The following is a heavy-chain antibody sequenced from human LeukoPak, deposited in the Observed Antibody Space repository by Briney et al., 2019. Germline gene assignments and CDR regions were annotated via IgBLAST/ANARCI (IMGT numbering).Heavy chain of an antibody. Sequence: GGSLTLSCAASGFTFSSYSMNWVRQAPGKGLEWVSSISSSSSYIYYADSVKGRFTISRDNAKNSLYLQMNSLRAEDTAVYYCARFGIGHYGDSHFDYWGQGTLVTVSS. CDR3: ARFGIGHYGDSHFDY. D-gene: IGHD4-17*01. CDR1: GFTFSSYS. J-gene: IGHJ4*02. V-gene: IGHV3-21*01. CDR2: ISSSSSYI.